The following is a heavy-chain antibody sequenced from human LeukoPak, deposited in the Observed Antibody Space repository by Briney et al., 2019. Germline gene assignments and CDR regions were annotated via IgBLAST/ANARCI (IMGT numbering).Heavy chain of an antibody. CDR3: ARKGYDSSGYYKSNYFDY. V-gene: IGHV1-3*01. CDR1: GNTFTNYA. J-gene: IGHJ4*02. Sequence: ASVNVSCKASGNTFTNYAIHWVRQAPGQRLEWMGWINAGNGNTKYSQKFQGRVTITRDTSASTAYMELSSLRSEDTAVYYCARKGYDSSGYYKSNYFDYWGQGTLVTVSS. D-gene: IGHD3-22*01. CDR2: INAGNGNT.